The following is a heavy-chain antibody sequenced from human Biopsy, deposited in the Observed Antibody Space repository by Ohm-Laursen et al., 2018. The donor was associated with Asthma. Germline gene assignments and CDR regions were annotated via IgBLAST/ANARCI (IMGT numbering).Heavy chain of an antibody. CDR3: ARQSGQDYGDSSGFDI. D-gene: IGHD3-22*01. J-gene: IGHJ3*02. CDR2: VSSDGHNK. Sequence: SSLRLSCSASGFVFSQWGMHWVRQGPGKGLEWVALVSSDGHNKYYEDSVKGRFTISRDNSRNRLYLQINRLTVEDSAVYFCARQSGQDYGDSSGFDIWGQGTKVAVPS. CDR1: GFVFSQWG. V-gene: IGHV3-30*03.